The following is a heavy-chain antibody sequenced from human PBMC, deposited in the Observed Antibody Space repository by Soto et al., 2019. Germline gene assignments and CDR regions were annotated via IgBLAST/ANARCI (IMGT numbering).Heavy chain of an antibody. CDR3: AREVVYSSSRNNWFDP. V-gene: IGHV3-33*01. CDR1: GFTCSSYG. CDR2: IWYDGSNK. J-gene: IGHJ5*02. Sequence: GGALRLSCAASGFTCSSYGMHWVRQAPGKGLEWVAVIWYDGSNKYYADSVKDRFTISRDNSKNTLYLQMNSLRAEDTAVYYCAREVVYSSSRNNWFDPWGQGTLVTVSS. D-gene: IGHD6-6*01.